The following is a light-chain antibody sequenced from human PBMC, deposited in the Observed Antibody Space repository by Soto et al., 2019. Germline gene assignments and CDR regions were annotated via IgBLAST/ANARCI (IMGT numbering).Light chain of an antibody. V-gene: IGKV3-15*01. CDR2: RAS. CDR1: QNIYYN. CDR3: LQYHNLWA. J-gene: IGKJ1*01. Sequence: ILMTQSPATVSVSPGESATLSCRASQNIYYNVAWYQHRPGQAPRLLIYRASTRAPGVPARFSGSGSGTEFTRPISSLQPEDFTVYSCLQYHNLWAFVQGTKVEI.